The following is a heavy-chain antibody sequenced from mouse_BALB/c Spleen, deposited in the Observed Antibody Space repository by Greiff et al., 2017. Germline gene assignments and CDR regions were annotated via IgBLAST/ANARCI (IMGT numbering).Heavy chain of an antibody. D-gene: IGHD2-4*01. CDR1: GFTFSSFG. Sequence: EVQLVESGGGLVQPGGSRKLSCAASGFTFSSFGMHWVRQAPEKGLEWVAYISSGSSTIYYADTVKGRFTISRDNPKNTLFLQMTSLRSEDTAMYYCARTGITTYYAMDYWGQGTSVTVSS. CDR3: ARTGITTYYAMDY. V-gene: IGHV5-17*02. J-gene: IGHJ4*01. CDR2: ISSGSSTI.